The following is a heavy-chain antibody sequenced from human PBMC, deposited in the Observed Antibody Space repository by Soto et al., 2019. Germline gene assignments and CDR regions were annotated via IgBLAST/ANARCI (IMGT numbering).Heavy chain of an antibody. CDR3: ARLGLGSWADYYYYYGMDV. V-gene: IGHV3-7*01. J-gene: IGHJ6*02. Sequence: PGGSLRLSCTASGFTFSSYWMSWVRQAPGKGLEWVANIKQDGSEKYYVDSVKGRFTISRDNAKNSLYLQMNSLRAEDTAVYYCARLGLGSWADYYYYYGMDVWGQGTTVTVSS. CDR1: GFTFSSYW. CDR2: IKQDGSEK. D-gene: IGHD6-13*01.